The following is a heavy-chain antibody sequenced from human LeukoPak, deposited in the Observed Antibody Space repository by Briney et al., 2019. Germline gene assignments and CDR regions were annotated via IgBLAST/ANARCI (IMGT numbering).Heavy chain of an antibody. J-gene: IGHJ4*02. D-gene: IGHD1-26*01. CDR1: GFIFSNFV. CDR3: ATGTFYEDVLDY. CDR2: IEGSGST. Sequence: GGSLRLSRAASGFIFSNFVMPWVRQAPGKGRQWVSTIEGSGSTYYAGSVRGRFSISRDNARNTLSLQVNGLRPEDTAVYYCATGTFYEDVLDYWGQGALVTVSS. V-gene: IGHV3-23*01.